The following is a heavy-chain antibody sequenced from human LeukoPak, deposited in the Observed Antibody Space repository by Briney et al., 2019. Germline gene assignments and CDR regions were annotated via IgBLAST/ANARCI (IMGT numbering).Heavy chain of an antibody. V-gene: IGHV3-30-3*01. CDR3: AREISTYFDY. D-gene: IGHD5/OR15-5a*01. J-gene: IGHJ4*02. Sequence: PGRSLRLSCAASGFTFSSYAMHWVRQAPGKGLEWVAVISYDGSNKYYADSVKGRLTISRDNSKNTLYLQMNSLRPEDTAVYYCAREISTYFDYWGQGTLVTVSS. CDR1: GFTFSSYA. CDR2: ISYDGSNK.